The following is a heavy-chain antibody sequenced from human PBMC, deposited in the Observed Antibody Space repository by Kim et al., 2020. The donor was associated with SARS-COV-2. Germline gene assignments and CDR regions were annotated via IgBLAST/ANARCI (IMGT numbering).Heavy chain of an antibody. CDR3: ARDRAPRRIAVAGRDYYDGIDV. CDR2: ISSTSSYI. CDR1: GFTFTTYS. D-gene: IGHD6-19*01. Sequence: GGSLRLSCAASGFTFTTYSMNWVRQAPGKGLEWVSSISSTSSYIYYADSLKGRFTISRDNAKNSLFLEMNSLRAEDTGVYYCARDRAPRRIAVAGRDYYDGIDVWGQGTTVTVSS. V-gene: IGHV3-21*06. J-gene: IGHJ6*02.